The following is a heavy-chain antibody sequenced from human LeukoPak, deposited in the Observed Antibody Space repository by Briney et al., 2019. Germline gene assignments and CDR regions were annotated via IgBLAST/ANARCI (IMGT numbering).Heavy chain of an antibody. D-gene: IGHD3-3*01. CDR1: GGSFSGYY. J-gene: IGHJ4*02. V-gene: IGHV4-34*01. CDR3: AGGYYDFWSGRRIDY. Sequence: SETLSLTCAVYGGSFSGYYWSWIRQPPGKGLEWIGEINHSGSTNYNPSLKSRVTISVDTSKNQFSLKLSSVTAADTAVYYCAGGYYDFWSGRRIDYWGLGTLVTVSS. CDR2: INHSGST.